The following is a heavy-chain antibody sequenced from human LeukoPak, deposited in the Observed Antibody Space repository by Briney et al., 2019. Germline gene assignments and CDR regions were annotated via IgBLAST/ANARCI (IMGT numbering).Heavy chain of an antibody. V-gene: IGHV1-18*01. CDR1: GYTFTSYG. J-gene: IGHJ3*02. CDR3: ARAAVARSAFDI. D-gene: IGHD6-19*01. CDR2: ISAYNGNT. Sequence: ASVNVSCKASGYTFTSYGISWVRQAPGQGLEWMGWISAYNGNTSYVQKLQGRVTMTTDTSTSTAYMELRSLRSDDTGVYYCARAAVARSAFDIWGQGTMVTVSS.